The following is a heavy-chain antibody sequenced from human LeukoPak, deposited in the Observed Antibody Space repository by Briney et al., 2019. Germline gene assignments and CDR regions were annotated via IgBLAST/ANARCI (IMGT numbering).Heavy chain of an antibody. CDR1: GFTFSSYG. D-gene: IGHD2-2*01. V-gene: IGHV3-30*18. CDR2: ISYDGSNK. Sequence: PGRSLRLSCAASGFTFSSYGMHWVRQAPGKGLEWVAVISYDGSNKYYADSVKGRFTISRDNSKNTLYLQINSLRAEDTAVYYCAKDYRRYCSSTSCQPFDYWGQGTLVTVSS. J-gene: IGHJ4*02. CDR3: AKDYRRYCSSTSCQPFDY.